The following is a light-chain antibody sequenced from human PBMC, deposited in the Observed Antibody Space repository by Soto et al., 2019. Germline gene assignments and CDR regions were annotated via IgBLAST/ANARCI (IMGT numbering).Light chain of an antibody. CDR2: GNN. V-gene: IGLV1-40*01. CDR1: SSNIGAGYD. CDR3: QSYDTSLSEV. Sequence: QLVLTQPPSVSGAPGQRVTISCTGNSSNIGAGYDVHWYQQLPGTAPKLLIYGNNNRPSGGPDRFFGSKSGTSASLAITGLQAEDEAGYYCQSYDTSLSEVFGGGTKLTVL. J-gene: IGLJ3*02.